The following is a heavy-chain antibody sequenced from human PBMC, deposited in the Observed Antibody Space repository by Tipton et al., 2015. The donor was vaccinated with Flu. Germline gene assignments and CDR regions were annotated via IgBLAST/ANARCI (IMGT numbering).Heavy chain of an antibody. CDR1: GGAFSSGSYY. CDR2: IYTTGST. J-gene: IGHJ4*02. CDR3: ARDRYDSSGFVDY. Sequence: TLSLTCSVSGGAFSSGSYYWTWIRQSAGKGLEWIGRIYTTGSTNYNPSLKTRVTLSVDRTENQFSLKLSSVTAADTAVYYCARDRYDSSGFVDYWGQGTLVTVSS. D-gene: IGHD3-22*01. V-gene: IGHV4-61*02.